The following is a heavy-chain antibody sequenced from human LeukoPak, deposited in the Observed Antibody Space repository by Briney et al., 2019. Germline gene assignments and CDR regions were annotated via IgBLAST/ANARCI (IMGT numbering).Heavy chain of an antibody. V-gene: IGHV1-2*02. CDR1: GYTFTGYY. D-gene: IGHD5-24*01. Sequence: GASVKVSCKASGYTFTGYYMHWVRQAPGQGLEWMGWINPNSGGTNYAQKFQGRVTMTRDTSISTAYMELSRLRSDDTAVYYCARAPARRDGYNRFDYWGQGTLVTVSS. J-gene: IGHJ4*02. CDR2: INPNSGGT. CDR3: ARAPARRDGYNRFDY.